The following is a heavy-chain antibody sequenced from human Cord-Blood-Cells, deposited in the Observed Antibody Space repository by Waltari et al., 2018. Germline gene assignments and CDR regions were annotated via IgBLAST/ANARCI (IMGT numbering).Heavy chain of an antibody. CDR1: GDPFTRFN. V-gene: IGHV1-8*01. CDR2: MNPNSGNT. Sequence: VKLVLYGAEVKKPGVSGQVSCKASGDPFTRFNITWVRQATGQGLEWMGWMNPNSGNTGYAQKFQGRVTMTRNTSISTAYMELSSLRSEDTAVYYCARAATGTTPDVWGQGTTVTVSS. J-gene: IGHJ6*02. D-gene: IGHD1-7*01. CDR3: ARAATGTTPDV.